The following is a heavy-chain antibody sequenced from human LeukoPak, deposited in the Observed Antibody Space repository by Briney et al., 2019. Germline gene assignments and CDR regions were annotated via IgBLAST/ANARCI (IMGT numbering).Heavy chain of an antibody. CDR2: INHSGST. CDR1: GGSFRGYY. Sequence: SETLSLTCAVYGGSFRGYYWSWIRQPPGKGLEWIGEINHSGSTNYNPSLKSRVTISVDTSKNQFSLKLSSVTAADTAVYYCARQGDCSSTSCYIGWFDPWGQGTLVTVSS. D-gene: IGHD2-2*01. CDR3: ARQGDCSSTSCYIGWFDP. V-gene: IGHV4-34*01. J-gene: IGHJ5*02.